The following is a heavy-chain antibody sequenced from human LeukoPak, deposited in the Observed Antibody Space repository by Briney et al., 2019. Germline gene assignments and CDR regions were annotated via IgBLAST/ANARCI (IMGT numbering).Heavy chain of an antibody. J-gene: IGHJ4*02. CDR3: ARRAGAYSHPYDY. D-gene: IGHD4/OR15-4a*01. CDR1: GFTFSSYG. CDR2: ISRNGSST. Sequence: GGSLRLSCAASGFTFSSYGLHWVRQAPGKGLEYVSAISRNGSSTNYANSVKGRFTASRDNAKNTLYLQMGSLRAEDMAVYYCARRAGAYSHPYDYWGQGTLVTVSS. V-gene: IGHV3-64*01.